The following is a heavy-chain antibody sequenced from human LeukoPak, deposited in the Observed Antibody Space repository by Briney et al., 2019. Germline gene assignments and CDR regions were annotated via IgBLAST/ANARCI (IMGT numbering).Heavy chain of an antibody. CDR2: IYYSGST. CDR3: ARSRWGGATEYFDY. Sequence: SETLSLTCTVSGGSIRSYYWSWIRQPPGKGLEWIGYIYYSGSTNYNPSLKSRVTISVDTSKNQFSLKLSSVTAADTAVYYCARSRWGGATEYFDYWGQGTLVTVSS. V-gene: IGHV4-59*01. J-gene: IGHJ4*02. D-gene: IGHD3-16*01. CDR1: GGSIRSYY.